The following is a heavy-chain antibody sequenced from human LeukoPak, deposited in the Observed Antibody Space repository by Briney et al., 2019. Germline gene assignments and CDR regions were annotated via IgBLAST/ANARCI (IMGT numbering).Heavy chain of an antibody. CDR2: INPNSGGT. J-gene: IGHJ6*02. V-gene: IGHV1-2*02. CDR3: ARVWTELLWFGEPLPHYYYGMDV. Sequence: ASVKVSCKASGYTFTGYYMHWVRQAPGQGLEWMGWINPNSGGTNYAQKFQGRVTMTRDTSISTAYMELSRLRSDDTAVYYCARVWTELLWFGEPLPHYYYGMDVWGQGTTVTVSS. CDR1: GYTFTGYY. D-gene: IGHD3-10*01.